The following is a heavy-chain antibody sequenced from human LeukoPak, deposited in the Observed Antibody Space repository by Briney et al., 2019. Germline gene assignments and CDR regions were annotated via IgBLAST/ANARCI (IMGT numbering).Heavy chain of an antibody. CDR2: IRYDGSNQ. J-gene: IGHJ4*02. Sequence: GGSLRLSCAASGFTFSSYGMHWVRQAPGKGLEWVAFIRYDGSNQYSADSVKGRFTISRDNSKNTLYLQMNSLRAEGTAVYYCAKDHFGSSWPYYIDFWGQGTLVTVS. CDR1: GFTFSSYG. D-gene: IGHD6-13*01. V-gene: IGHV3-30*02. CDR3: AKDHFGSSWPYYIDF.